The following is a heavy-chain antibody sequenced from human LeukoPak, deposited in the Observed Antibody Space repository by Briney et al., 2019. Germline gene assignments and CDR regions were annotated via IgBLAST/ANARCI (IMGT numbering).Heavy chain of an antibody. CDR3: ARVERYYYYYGMDV. CDR2: IYYSGST. Sequence: SWIRQPPGKGLEWIGYIYYSGSTYYNPSLKSRVTISVDTSKNQFSLKLSSVTAADTAVYYCARVERYYYYYGMDVWGQGTTVTVSS. V-gene: IGHV4-30-4*08. J-gene: IGHJ6*02. D-gene: IGHD5-24*01.